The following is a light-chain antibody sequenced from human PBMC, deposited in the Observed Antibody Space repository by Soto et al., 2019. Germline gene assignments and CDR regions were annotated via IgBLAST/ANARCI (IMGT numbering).Light chain of an antibody. CDR2: DVS. Sequence: QSALTQPRSVSESPGQSVTISCTGTSSDVGGYNHVSWYQQHPGKAPKYMIYDVSKRPSGVPDRFSGSKSGNTASLTISGLQAEDESDYYCCSYAGSYTFVFGGGTKLTVL. J-gene: IGLJ2*01. CDR3: CSYAGSYTFV. V-gene: IGLV2-11*01. CDR1: SSDVGGYNH.